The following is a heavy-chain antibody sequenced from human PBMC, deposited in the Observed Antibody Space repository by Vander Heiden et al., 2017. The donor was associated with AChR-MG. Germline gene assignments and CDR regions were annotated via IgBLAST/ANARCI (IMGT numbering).Heavy chain of an antibody. D-gene: IGHD6-6*01. CDR3: AKRPSYYYYYGMDV. CDR2: ISYDGSNK. Sequence: QVQLVESGGGVVQPGRSLDLSRCASGFPCGSYGMHWVRQAPGKGLEWVAVISYDGSNKYYADSVKGRFTISRDNSKNTLYLQMNSLRAEDTAVYYCAKRPSYYYYYGMDVWGQGTTVTVSS. J-gene: IGHJ6*02. CDR1: GFPCGSYG. V-gene: IGHV3-30*18.